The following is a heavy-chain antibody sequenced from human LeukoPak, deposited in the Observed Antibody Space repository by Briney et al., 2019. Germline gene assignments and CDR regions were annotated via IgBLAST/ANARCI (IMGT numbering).Heavy chain of an antibody. Sequence: GGSLRLSCAASGFTFTNAWMTWVRQAPGKGLEWVGRIKSKADAGTTDYAAPVKGRFTISRDDSKNTLYLQMNSLKTEDTAVYYCATDGDSTGYYGRSDYWGQGTLVTVSS. J-gene: IGHJ4*02. CDR1: GFTFTNAW. V-gene: IGHV3-15*01. CDR3: ATDGDSTGYYGRSDY. CDR2: IKSKADAGTT. D-gene: IGHD3-22*01.